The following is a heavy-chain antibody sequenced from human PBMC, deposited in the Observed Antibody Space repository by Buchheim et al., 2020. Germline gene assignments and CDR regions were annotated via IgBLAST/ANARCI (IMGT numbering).Heavy chain of an antibody. D-gene: IGHD2-2*01. CDR3: ATGADIVVVPAARVVGY. J-gene: IGHJ4*02. CDR2: ISSSGSAI. Sequence: EVLLVESGGGLVQPGGSLRLSCVASGFTFSSYEMNWVRQAPGKGLEWVSYISSSGSAIYYGDSVKGRFTISRDNAKNLVYLKMNSLSAEDTAVYYCATGADIVVVPAARVVGYWGQGTL. V-gene: IGHV3-48*03. CDR1: GFTFSSYE.